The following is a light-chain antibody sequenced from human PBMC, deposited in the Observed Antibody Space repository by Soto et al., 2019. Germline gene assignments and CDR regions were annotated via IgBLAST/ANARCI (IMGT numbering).Light chain of an antibody. CDR2: DVS. Sequence: QSALTQPASVSGSPGQSITISCTGTSRDVGGYNYVSWYQSHPGEAPKLIIYDVSNRPSGVSDRFSGSKSGNTASLTISGLQAEDEADYYCSSYTSSISYVFGTGTRSPS. V-gene: IGLV2-14*03. J-gene: IGLJ1*01. CDR3: SSYTSSISYV. CDR1: SRDVGGYNY.